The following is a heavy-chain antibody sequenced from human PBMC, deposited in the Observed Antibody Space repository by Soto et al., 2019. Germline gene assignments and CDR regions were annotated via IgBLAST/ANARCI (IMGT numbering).Heavy chain of an antibody. CDR1: GYTFTSYY. Sequence: QVQLVQSGAEVKKPGASVKVSCTASGYTFTSYYMHWVRQAPGQGLEWMGIINPSGGSTSYAQKFQGRVTMTRDTSTSTVYMELSSLRSEDTAVYYCARDPRDGYNYREYYFDYWGQGTLVTVSS. J-gene: IGHJ4*02. CDR2: INPSGGST. CDR3: ARDPRDGYNYREYYFDY. V-gene: IGHV1-46*01. D-gene: IGHD5-12*01.